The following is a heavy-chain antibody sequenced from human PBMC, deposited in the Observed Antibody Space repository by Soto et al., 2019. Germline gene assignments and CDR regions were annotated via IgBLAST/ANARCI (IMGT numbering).Heavy chain of an antibody. J-gene: IGHJ4*02. D-gene: IGHD6-19*01. Sequence: QVLLQESGPGLVQPSGTLSLSCAVSGGSVSSSFFWGWVRQPPGKGLEWIGDIFHSGSVNYTPSLKSRVTISIDKSKNPFSLELNSVTTADTAVYYCARSFGWYAIDYWGQGTLVIVSS. CDR3: ARSFGWYAIDY. CDR2: IFHSGSV. V-gene: IGHV4-4*02. CDR1: GGSVSSSFF.